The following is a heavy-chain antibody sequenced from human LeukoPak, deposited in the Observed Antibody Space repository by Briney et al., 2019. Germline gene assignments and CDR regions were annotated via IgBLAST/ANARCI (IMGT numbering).Heavy chain of an antibody. D-gene: IGHD3-22*01. CDR3: ARSPNYSDSSGCYYVSDS. CDR2: INPNSDDT. V-gene: IGHV1-2*06. CDR1: GYTFTGYY. J-gene: IGHJ4*02. Sequence: GASVKVSCKASGYTFTGYYIHWVRQAPGQGLEWMGRINPNSDDTNYAQRFQGRVTMTRDTSISTAYMELSRLRSDDTAVYYCARSPNYSDSSGCYYVSDSWGQGTLVTVSS.